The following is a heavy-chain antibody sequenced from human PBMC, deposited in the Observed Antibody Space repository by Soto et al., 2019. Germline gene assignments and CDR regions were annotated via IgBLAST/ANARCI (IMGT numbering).Heavy chain of an antibody. Sequence: SETLSLTCTVSGGSISSSSYYWGWIRQPPGKGLEWIGSIYYSGSTYYNPSLKSRVTISVDTSKNQFSLKLSSVTAADTAVYYCARASGGYSGYDLGDFDYWGQGTLVTVSS. D-gene: IGHD5-12*01. CDR2: IYYSGST. CDR3: ARASGGYSGYDLGDFDY. CDR1: GGSISSSSYY. J-gene: IGHJ4*02. V-gene: IGHV4-39*01.